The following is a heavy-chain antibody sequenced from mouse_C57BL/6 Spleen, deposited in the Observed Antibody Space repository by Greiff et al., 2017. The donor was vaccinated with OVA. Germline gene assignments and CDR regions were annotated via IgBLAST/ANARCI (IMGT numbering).Heavy chain of an antibody. CDR1: GYTFTSYW. CDR2: IYPGSGST. CDR3: ASGIFITTVPGFAY. J-gene: IGHJ3*01. V-gene: IGHV1-55*01. Sequence: VQLQQPGAELVKPGASVKMSCKASGYTFTSYWITWVKQRPGQGLEWIGDIYPGSGSTNYNEKFKSKATLTVDTSSSTAYMQLSSLTSEDSAVYYCASGIFITTVPGFAYWGQGTLVTVSA. D-gene: IGHD1-1*01.